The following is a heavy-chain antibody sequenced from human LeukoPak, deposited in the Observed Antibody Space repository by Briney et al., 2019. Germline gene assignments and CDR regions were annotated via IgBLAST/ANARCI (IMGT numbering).Heavy chain of an antibody. CDR3: ARQVVPAAPRFDP. CDR1: GFTFNTYW. CDR2: INTDGRIT. V-gene: IGHV3-74*01. D-gene: IGHD2-2*01. Sequence: GGSLRLSCAASGFTFNTYWMHWVRQAPGKGLVWVPRINTDGRITNYADSVKGRFTISRDNSKNTLYLQMNSLRAEDTAVYYCARQVVPAAPRFDPWGQGTLVTVSS. J-gene: IGHJ5*02.